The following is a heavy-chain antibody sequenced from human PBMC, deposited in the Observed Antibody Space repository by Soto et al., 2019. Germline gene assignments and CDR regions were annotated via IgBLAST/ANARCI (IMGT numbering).Heavy chain of an antibody. CDR2: IYDSGST. CDR1: GGSISSGDYY. V-gene: IGHV4-30-4*01. D-gene: IGHD1-26*01. J-gene: IGHJ3*01. CDR3: ARSLGGSYV. Sequence: QVQLQASGPGLVTPSQTLSLTCTVSGGSISSGDYYWGWIRQPPGKGLEWIGYIYDSGSTYYNPSRESRVTISVDTSKSQFALKLSSVTAADTAVYYCARSLGGSYVWGQGRMDTVSS.